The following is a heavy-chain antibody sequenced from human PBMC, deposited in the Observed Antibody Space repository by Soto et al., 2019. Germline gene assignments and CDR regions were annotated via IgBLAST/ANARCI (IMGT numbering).Heavy chain of an antibody. J-gene: IGHJ4*02. Sequence: SETLSLTCAVSGYFITNGYYWGWIRQPPGKGLEWIGSIYHTGRTYYNPSLKSRVTISVDTSKNQFSLKLASVTAADTAVYYCARDVLKSYYFDCWGQGTLVTVSS. CDR2: IYHTGRT. CDR1: GYFITNGYY. CDR3: ARDVLKSYYFDC. V-gene: IGHV4-38-2*02.